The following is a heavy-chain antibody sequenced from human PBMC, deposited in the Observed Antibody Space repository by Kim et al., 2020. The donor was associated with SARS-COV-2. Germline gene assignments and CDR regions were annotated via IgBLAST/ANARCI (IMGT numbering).Heavy chain of an antibody. D-gene: IGHD6-13*01. CDR2: INPNSGGT. CDR1: GYTFTGYY. J-gene: IGHJ4*02. V-gene: IGHV1-2*02. CDR3: ARVPSGYSSSWYYFDY. Sequence: ASVKVSCKASGYTFTGYYMHWVRQAPGQGLEWMGWINPNSGGTNYAQKFQGRVTMTRDTSISTAYMELSRLRSDDTAVYYCARVPSGYSSSWYYFDYWGQGTLVTVSS.